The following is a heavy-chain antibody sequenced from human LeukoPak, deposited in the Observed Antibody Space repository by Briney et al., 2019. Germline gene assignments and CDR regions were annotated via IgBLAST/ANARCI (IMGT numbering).Heavy chain of an antibody. Sequence: PGGSLRLSCAASGFTFSSYAMSWVRQAPGKGLEWVSAISGSGGSTYYADSVKGRFTISIDNSKNTLYLQMNSLRAEDTAVYYCARVREGTYCGGDCYPGGYNWFDPWGQGTLVTVSS. CDR1: GFTFSSYA. D-gene: IGHD2-21*01. CDR2: ISGSGGST. CDR3: ARVREGTYCGGDCYPGGYNWFDP. J-gene: IGHJ5*02. V-gene: IGHV3-23*01.